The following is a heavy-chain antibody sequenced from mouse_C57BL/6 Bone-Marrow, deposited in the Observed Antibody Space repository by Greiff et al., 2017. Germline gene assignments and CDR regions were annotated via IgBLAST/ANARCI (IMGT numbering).Heavy chain of an antibody. V-gene: IGHV1-55*01. CDR3: ARGGYDGYYEDY. Sequence: QVQLQQPGAELVKPGASVKMSCKASGYTFTSYWITWVKQRPGQGLEWIGVIYPGSGSTNYNEKFKSKATLTVDTSTSTAYMQLSSLTSEDSAVYYGARGGYDGYYEDYWGQGTTLTVSS. CDR2: IYPGSGST. CDR1: GYTFTSYW. J-gene: IGHJ2*01. D-gene: IGHD2-3*01.